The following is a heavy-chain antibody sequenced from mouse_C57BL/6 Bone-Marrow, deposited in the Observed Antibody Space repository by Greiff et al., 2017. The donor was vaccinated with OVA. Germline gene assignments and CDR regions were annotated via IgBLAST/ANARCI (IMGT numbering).Heavy chain of an antibody. V-gene: IGHV5-17*01. J-gene: IGHJ2*01. CDR1: GFTFSDYG. CDR3: ARHWYYFDY. Sequence: EVQLQESGGGLVKPGGSLKLSCAASGFTFSDYGMHWVRQAPEKGLEWVAYISSGSSTIYYADTVKGRFTISRDNAKNTLFLQMTSLRSEDTAMYYCARHWYYFDYWGQGTTLTVSS. D-gene: IGHD4-1*01. CDR2: ISSGSSTI.